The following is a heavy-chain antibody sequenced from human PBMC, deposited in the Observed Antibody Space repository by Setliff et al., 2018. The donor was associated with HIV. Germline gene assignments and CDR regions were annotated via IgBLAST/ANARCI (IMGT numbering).Heavy chain of an antibody. Sequence: SETLSLTCAVYVESFSGFYWSWIRQPPGKGLEWIGEINHSGSTNYNPSLKSRVTISVDTSKNQFSLKLSFVTAADTAVYYCARGWFGGYYFDYWGQGTLVTVS. V-gene: IGHV4-34*01. CDR2: INHSGST. CDR3: ARGWFGGYYFDY. CDR1: VESFSGFY. J-gene: IGHJ4*02. D-gene: IGHD3-10*01.